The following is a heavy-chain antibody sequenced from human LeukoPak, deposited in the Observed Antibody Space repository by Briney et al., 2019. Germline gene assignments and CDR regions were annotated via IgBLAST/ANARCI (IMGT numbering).Heavy chain of an antibody. CDR3: ARQGGYSYGFNWFDP. CDR1: GYSFTSYW. D-gene: IGHD5-18*01. Sequence: GESLKISCKGSGYSFTSYWIGRVRQMPGKGLEWMGIIYPGDSDTRYSPSFQGQVTISADKSISTAYLQWSSLKASDTAMYYCARQGGYSYGFNWFDPWGQGTLVTVSS. CDR2: IYPGDSDT. J-gene: IGHJ5*02. V-gene: IGHV5-51*01.